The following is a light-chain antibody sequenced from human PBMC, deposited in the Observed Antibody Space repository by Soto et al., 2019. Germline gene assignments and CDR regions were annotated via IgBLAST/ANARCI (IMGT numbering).Light chain of an antibody. J-gene: IGLJ2*01. CDR1: SNDVGGYHY. V-gene: IGLV2-14*01. CDR2: EVS. CDR3: SSYTSSSTVV. Sequence: QSVLTQPASVSGSLGQSITIPCTGTSNDVGGYHYVSWYQQHPGKAPQLMIYEVSNRPSGVSNRFSGSKSDKTASLTISGLQAEDEADYYCSSYTSSSTVVFGGGTKLTVL.